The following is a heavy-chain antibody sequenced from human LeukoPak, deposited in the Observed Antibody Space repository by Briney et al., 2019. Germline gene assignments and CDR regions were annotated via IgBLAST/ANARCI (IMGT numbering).Heavy chain of an antibody. CDR1: GFTFRGSA. V-gene: IGHV3-73*01. CDR3: TRPPAGY. CDR2: IRSKANSYAT. D-gene: IGHD3-10*01. J-gene: IGHJ4*02. Sequence: GWSLTLSCAASGFTFRGSAMHWVRQASGKGLEGVGLIRSKANSYATAYAASVKGRFSISRDDSKNTAYLQMNSLKTEDTAVYYCTRPPAGYWGQGTLVTVSS.